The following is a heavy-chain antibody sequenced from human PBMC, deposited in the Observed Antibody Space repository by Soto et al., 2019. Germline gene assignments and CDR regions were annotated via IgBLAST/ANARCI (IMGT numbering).Heavy chain of an antibody. D-gene: IGHD3-22*01. J-gene: IGHJ4*02. CDR2: IIPIFGTA. Sequence: QGQLVQSGAEVKKPGSSVKVSCKASGGTFSSYAISWVRQAPGQGLEWMGGIIPIFGTANYAQKFQGRVTITADESTSTAYMELSSLRSEDTAVYYCARERSRYYYDSSGPYYFDYWGQGTLVTVSS. CDR1: GGTFSSYA. V-gene: IGHV1-69*01. CDR3: ARERSRYYYDSSGPYYFDY.